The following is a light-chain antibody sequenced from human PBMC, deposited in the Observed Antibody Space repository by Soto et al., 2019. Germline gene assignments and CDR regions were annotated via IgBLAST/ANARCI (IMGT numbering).Light chain of an antibody. J-gene: IGKJ5*01. V-gene: IGKV3-11*01. CDR3: QQRNNWPPIT. CDR2: DAS. CDR1: QSVNFY. Sequence: EIVMTQSPATLSVSPGERATLSCRASQSVNFYLAWYQQKPGQAPRLLIYDASNRATGIPARFSGSGSGTDFTLTISSLEPEDFAVYYCQQRNNWPPITFGQGTRLEIK.